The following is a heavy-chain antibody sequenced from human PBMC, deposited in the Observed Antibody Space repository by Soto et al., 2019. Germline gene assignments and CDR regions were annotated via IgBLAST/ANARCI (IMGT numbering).Heavy chain of an antibody. CDR1: GFTFSLCA. CDR2: MRSSGGDT. CDR3: AKDLDIVVVVAATPEYYYGMDV. V-gene: IGHV3-23*01. D-gene: IGHD2-15*01. Sequence: GGSLRLSCAASGFTFSLCAMSWVRQAPGKGLEWVSSMRSSGGDTYYADSVRGRFTISRDDSKNTLYLQMNSLRAEDTAVYYCAKDLDIVVVVAATPEYYYGMDVWGQGTMVTAP. J-gene: IGHJ6*02.